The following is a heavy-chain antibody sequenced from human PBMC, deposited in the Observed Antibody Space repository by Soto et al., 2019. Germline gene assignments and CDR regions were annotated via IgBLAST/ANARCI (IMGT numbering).Heavy chain of an antibody. CDR2: ISGSGGST. CDR3: ASSDIVVVPAAAPYYYYMDV. J-gene: IGHJ6*03. CDR1: GFTFSSYA. Sequence: GSLRLSCAASGFTFSSYAMSWVRQAPGKGLEWVSAISGSGGSTYYADSVKGRFTISRDNSKNTLYLQMNSLRAEDTAVYYCASSDIVVVPAAAPYYYYMDVWGKGTTVTVSS. D-gene: IGHD2-2*01. V-gene: IGHV3-23*01.